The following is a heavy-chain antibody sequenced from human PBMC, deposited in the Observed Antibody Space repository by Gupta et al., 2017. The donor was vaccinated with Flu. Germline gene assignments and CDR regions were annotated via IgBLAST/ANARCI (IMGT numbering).Heavy chain of an antibody. J-gene: IGHJ4*02. D-gene: IGHD3-22*01. CDR2: ISSSGSTI. CDR3: ARYYDSGDYYYAPDY. V-gene: IGHV3-48*01. Sequence: EVQLVESGGGLVQPGGSLRLSCAASGFTFSSYSMIWVRQAPGKGLEWVSYISSSGSTIYYADSVKGRFTVSRDNAKNSLYLQMNGLRADDTAVYYCARYYDSGDYYYAPDYWGQGTRVTVSS. CDR1: GFTFSSYS.